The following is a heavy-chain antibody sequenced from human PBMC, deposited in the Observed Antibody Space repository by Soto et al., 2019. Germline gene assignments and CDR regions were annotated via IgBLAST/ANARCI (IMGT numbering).Heavy chain of an antibody. Sequence: QLQLQESGPGLVKPSETLSLTCTVSGGSISSSSYYWGWIRQPPGKGLEWIGCFYYSGSTYYNPSLKRRVTISVDTSKNQFSLKLSSVTAADTAVYYCARRGRKTCSGGSCYGRAYDYWGQGTLVTVSS. J-gene: IGHJ4*02. CDR3: ARRGRKTCSGGSCYGRAYDY. D-gene: IGHD2-15*01. V-gene: IGHV4-39*01. CDR1: GGSISSSSYY. CDR2: FYYSGST.